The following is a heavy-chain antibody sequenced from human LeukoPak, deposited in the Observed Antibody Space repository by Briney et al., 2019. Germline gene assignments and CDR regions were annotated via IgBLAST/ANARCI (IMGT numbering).Heavy chain of an antibody. D-gene: IGHD6-25*01. J-gene: IGHJ2*01. CDR2: IYHSGST. Sequence: SQTLSLTCAVSGGSISSGGYSWSWIRRPPGKGLEWIGYIYHSGSTYYNPSLKSRVTISVDRSKNQFSLKLSSVTAADTAVYYCAREKAAFGYFDLWGRGTLVTVSS. CDR3: AREKAAFGYFDL. V-gene: IGHV4-30-2*01. CDR1: GGSISSGGYS.